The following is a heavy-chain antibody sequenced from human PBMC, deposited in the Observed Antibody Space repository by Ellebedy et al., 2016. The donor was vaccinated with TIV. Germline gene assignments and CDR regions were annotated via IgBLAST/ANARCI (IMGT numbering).Heavy chain of an antibody. CDR3: ARERGYSYGPG. V-gene: IGHV3-7*01. J-gene: IGHJ4*02. CDR1: GFTFSSYW. Sequence: GESLKISXAASGFTFSSYWMSWVRQAPGKGLEWVANIKQDGSEKYYVDSVKGRFTISRDNAKNSLYLQMNSLRAEDTAVYYCARERGYSYGPGWGQGTLVTVSS. D-gene: IGHD5-18*01. CDR2: IKQDGSEK.